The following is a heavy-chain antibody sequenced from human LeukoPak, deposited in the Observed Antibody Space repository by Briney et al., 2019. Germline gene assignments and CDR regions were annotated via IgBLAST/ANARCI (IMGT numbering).Heavy chain of an antibody. Sequence: PGGSLRLSCAASGFTFSTYNMNWVRQAPGKGLEWVSSISSSIGYIYYADSVKGRFTISRDNSKNTLYLQMNSLRAEDTAVYYCAKDGPIVGATTIATSLDYWGQGTLVTVSS. CDR3: AKDGPIVGATTIATSLDY. CDR1: GFTFSTYN. D-gene: IGHD1-26*01. CDR2: ISSSIGYI. J-gene: IGHJ4*02. V-gene: IGHV3-21*04.